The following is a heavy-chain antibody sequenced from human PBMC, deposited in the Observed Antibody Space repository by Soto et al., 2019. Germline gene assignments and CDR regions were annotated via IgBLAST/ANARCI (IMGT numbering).Heavy chain of an antibody. Sequence: QVHLVESGGGVVQPGRSLRLSCAASGFTFSSYGMHWVRQAPGKGLEWVAVIWYDGSNKYYADSVKGRFTISRDNSKNTLYLQMNSLRAEDTAVYYCARDKGRYPQQFADWGQGTLVTVSS. CDR3: ARDKGRYPQQFAD. D-gene: IGHD3-16*02. CDR1: GFTFSSYG. V-gene: IGHV3-33*01. J-gene: IGHJ4*02. CDR2: IWYDGSNK.